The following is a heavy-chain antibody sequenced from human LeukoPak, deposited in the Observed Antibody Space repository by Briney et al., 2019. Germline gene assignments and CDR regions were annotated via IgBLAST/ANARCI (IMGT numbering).Heavy chain of an antibody. Sequence: PSETLSLTCTVSGGSISSSSYYWGWIRQPPGKGLEWIGSIYYSGSTYYNPSLKSRVTISVDTSKNQFSLKLSSVTAADTAVYYCARQLASRDSSGYYLVFGAFDIWGQGTMVTVSS. CDR2: IYYSGST. V-gene: IGHV4-39*01. J-gene: IGHJ3*02. CDR3: ARQLASRDSSGYYLVFGAFDI. CDR1: GGSISSSSYY. D-gene: IGHD3-22*01.